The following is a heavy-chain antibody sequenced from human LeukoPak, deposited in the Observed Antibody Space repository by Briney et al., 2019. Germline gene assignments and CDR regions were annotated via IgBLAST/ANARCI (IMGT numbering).Heavy chain of an antibody. CDR2: INSDGSST. V-gene: IGHV3-74*01. J-gene: IGHJ4*02. CDR1: GFTFSSYW. CDR3: ARVAVAGDFDY. Sequence: GGSLRLSCAASGFTFSSYWMHWVRQAPGKGLVWVSRINSDGSSTSYADSVKGRFTISRDNAKNTLHLQMNSLRAEDTAVYYCARVAVAGDFDYWGQGTLVTVSS. D-gene: IGHD6-19*01.